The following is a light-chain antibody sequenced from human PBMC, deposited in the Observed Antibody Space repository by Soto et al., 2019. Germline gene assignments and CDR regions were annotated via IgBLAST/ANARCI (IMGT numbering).Light chain of an antibody. CDR3: QQRSNWPS. CDR2: DAS. V-gene: IGKV3-11*01. J-gene: IGKJ2*03. Sequence: EIVLTQSPATLSLSPGERATLSCRASQSVSSYLAWYQQKPGQAPRLLIYDASNSATGIPARFSGSGSGTDFTLTISSLEPEDLAVYYCQQRSNWPSFGQGTKLEIK. CDR1: QSVSSY.